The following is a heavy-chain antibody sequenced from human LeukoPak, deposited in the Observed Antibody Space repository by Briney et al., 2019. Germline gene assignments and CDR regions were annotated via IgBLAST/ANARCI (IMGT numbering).Heavy chain of an antibody. CDR3: ARHDPRGEPARLGFFDY. V-gene: IGHV4-59*08. J-gene: IGHJ4*02. CDR1: GDSIDNYY. CDR2: IYYSGST. D-gene: IGHD6-6*01. Sequence: SETLSLTCTVSGDSIDNYYWSWIRQPPGKGLEWIGYIYYSGSTNYNPSLKSRVTISVDTSKNQFSLNLSSVTAADTAVYYCARHDPRGEPARLGFFDYWGQGTLVTVSS.